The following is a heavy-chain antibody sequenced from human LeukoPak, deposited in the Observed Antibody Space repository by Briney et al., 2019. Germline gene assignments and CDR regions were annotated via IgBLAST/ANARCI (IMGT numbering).Heavy chain of an antibody. V-gene: IGHV4-34*01. CDR2: IYYSGST. CDR3: ARAHIIAAATYDY. Sequence: PSETLSLTCAVYGGSFSDYSWNWIRQPPGKGLEWIGSIYYSGSTYYNPSLKSRVTISVDASKNQFSLKLSSVTAADTAVYYCARAHIIAAATYDYWGQGTLVTVSS. CDR1: GGSFSDYS. J-gene: IGHJ4*02. D-gene: IGHD6-13*01.